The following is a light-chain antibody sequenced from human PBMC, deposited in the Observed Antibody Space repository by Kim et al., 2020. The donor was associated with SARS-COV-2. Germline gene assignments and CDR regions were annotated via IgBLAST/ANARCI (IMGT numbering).Light chain of an antibody. CDR2: DVS. J-gene: IGLJ1*01. V-gene: IGLV2-14*03. Sequence: QSITISCTGTSSDVGNYNYVSWYQQHPGKAPKLLISDVSKRPSGVSNRFSGSKSGNTASLTISGLQAEDEADYYCSSYTRSTISYVFGTGTKVTVL. CDR3: SSYTRSTISYV. CDR1: SSDVGNYNY.